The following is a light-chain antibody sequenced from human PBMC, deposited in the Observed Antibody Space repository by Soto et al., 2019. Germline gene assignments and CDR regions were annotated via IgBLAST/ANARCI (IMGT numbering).Light chain of an antibody. CDR2: DVS. CDR1: QSVSTY. J-gene: IGKJ2*01. V-gene: IGKV3-11*01. Sequence: EIVLTQSPATLSLSPGKRATLSCRASQSVSTYLAWYQQKPGQAPRLLIYDVSNRATGIPSRFSGSGSGTDFTLTISSLEPEDFAVYYCQQRYTFGQGTKLEIK. CDR3: QQRYT.